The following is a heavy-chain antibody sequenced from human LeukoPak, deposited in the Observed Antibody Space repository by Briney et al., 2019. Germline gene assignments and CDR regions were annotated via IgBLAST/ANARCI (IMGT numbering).Heavy chain of an antibody. CDR2: INGDGSTT. J-gene: IGHJ6*02. CDR1: GFTFSNYW. Sequence: GGSLRLSCAASGFTFSNYWVHWVRQAPGKGLVWVSRINGDGSTTDYADSVKGRFTISRDNAKNALYLQMSSLRADDTAVYYCARGGGPSGSVVGMDVWGQGTTVTVSS. D-gene: IGHD4-23*01. CDR3: ARGGGPSGSVVGMDV. V-gene: IGHV3-74*01.